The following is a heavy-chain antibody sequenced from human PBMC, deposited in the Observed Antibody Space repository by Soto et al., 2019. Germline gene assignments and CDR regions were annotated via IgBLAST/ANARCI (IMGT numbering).Heavy chain of an antibody. CDR1: GGTFSSFA. CDR2: TIPILGTA. CDR3: AWGNARDI. V-gene: IGHV1-69*01. D-gene: IGHD7-27*01. J-gene: IGHJ6*02. Sequence: SSVKVSCKASGGTFSSFAINWVRQAAGQGPEWMGGTIPILGTANYAQKFQGRVTIIADETTNTASLELTSLRSEDTAVYYCAWGNARDIWGQGTTVTVSS.